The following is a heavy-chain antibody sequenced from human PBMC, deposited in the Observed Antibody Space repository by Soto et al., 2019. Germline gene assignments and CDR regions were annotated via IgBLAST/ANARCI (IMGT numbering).Heavy chain of an antibody. Sequence: QVQLVQSGAEEKKPGASVKVSCKASGYTFTSYAMHWVRQAPGQRLEWMGWINAGNGNTKYSQKFQGRVTSTRDTTARTAYMELSSMRSADTSVYYCARSHGGPMTAGDYWGQGTLVTVSS. D-gene: IGHD3-10*01. CDR2: INAGNGNT. CDR1: GYTFTSYA. V-gene: IGHV1-3*05. CDR3: ARSHGGPMTAGDY. J-gene: IGHJ4*02.